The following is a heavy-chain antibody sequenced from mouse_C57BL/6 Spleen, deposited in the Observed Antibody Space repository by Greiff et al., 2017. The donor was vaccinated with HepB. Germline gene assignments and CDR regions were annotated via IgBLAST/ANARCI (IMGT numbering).Heavy chain of an antibody. Sequence: QVQLQQPGAELVRPGSSVKLSCKASGYTFTSYWMHWVKQRPIQGLEWIGNIDPSDSETHYNQKFKDKATLTVDKSSSPAYMQLRSLTSEDSAVYYCARYLAPLYAMDNWGQGTSVTVSS. V-gene: IGHV1-52*01. CDR1: GYTFTSYW. CDR3: ARYLAPLYAMDN. J-gene: IGHJ4*01. D-gene: IGHD5-1*01. CDR2: IDPSDSET.